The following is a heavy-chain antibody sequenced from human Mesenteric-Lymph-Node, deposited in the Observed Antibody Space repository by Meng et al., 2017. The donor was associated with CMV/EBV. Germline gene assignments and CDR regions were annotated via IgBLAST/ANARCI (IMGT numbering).Heavy chain of an antibody. Sequence: GGSLRLSCAASGFTFSGYSMNWVRQAPGKGLEWVSSISSSASYIYYADSVKGRFTISRDNAKNSLYLQMNSLRAEDTAVYYCARDSGSYRLDYYYYYGMDVWGQGTTVTVSS. J-gene: IGHJ6*02. CDR1: GFTFSGYS. V-gene: IGHV3-21*01. CDR2: ISSSASYI. CDR3: ARDSGSYRLDYYYYYGMDV. D-gene: IGHD1-26*01.